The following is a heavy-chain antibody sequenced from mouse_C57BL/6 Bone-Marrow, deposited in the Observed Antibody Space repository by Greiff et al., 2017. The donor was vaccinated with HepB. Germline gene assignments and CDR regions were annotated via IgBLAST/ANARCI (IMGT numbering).Heavy chain of an antibody. V-gene: IGHV1-81*01. J-gene: IGHJ3*01. CDR1: GYTFTSYG. CDR3: ARGYYGSSAWFAY. D-gene: IGHD1-1*01. Sequence: VQLQQSGAELARPGASVKLSCKASGYTFTSYGISWVKQRTGQGLEWIGEIYPRSGNTYYNEKFKGKATLTADKSSSTAYMELRSLTSEDSAVYFCARGYYGSSAWFAYWGQGTLVTVSA. CDR2: IYPRSGNT.